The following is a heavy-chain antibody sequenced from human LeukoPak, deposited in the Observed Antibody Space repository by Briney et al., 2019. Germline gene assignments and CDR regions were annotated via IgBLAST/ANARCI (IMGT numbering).Heavy chain of an antibody. J-gene: IGHJ5*02. Sequence: GASVTVSCKASGYTFAYRYLHWVRQAPGQALEWMGWITPFNGHTNYAQKFQDRVTITRDRSMSTAYMELSSLRSEDTAMYYCAGNYGDSTWVFDPWGQGTLVTVSS. CDR1: GYTFAYRY. D-gene: IGHD4-17*01. CDR3: AGNYGDSTWVFDP. CDR2: ITPFNGHT. V-gene: IGHV1-45*02.